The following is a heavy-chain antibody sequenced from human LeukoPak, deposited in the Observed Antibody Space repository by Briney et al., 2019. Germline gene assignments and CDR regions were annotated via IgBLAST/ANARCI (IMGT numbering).Heavy chain of an antibody. Sequence: GGSLRLSCAASGFTFSSYSMNWVRQAPGKGLEWVSFISSSSSSIYYADSVKGRFIISRDNAKNSLYLQMNSLRVEDAAVYYCARDQGPYYWGQGTLVTVSS. CDR2: ISSSSSSI. CDR1: GFTFSSYS. CDR3: ARDQGPYY. J-gene: IGHJ4*02. V-gene: IGHV3-21*01.